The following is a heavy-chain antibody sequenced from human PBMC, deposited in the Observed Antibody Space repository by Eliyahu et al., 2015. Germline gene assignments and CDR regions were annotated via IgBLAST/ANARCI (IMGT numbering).Heavy chain of an antibody. CDR2: IRYDGSNK. CDR1: GFXFSXXG. Sequence: QVQLVESGGGVVQPGGSLRLSCAASGFXFSXXGMHWVRQAPGKGVEWVAFIRYDGSNKYYADSVKGRFTISRDNSKNTLYLQMNSLRAEDTAVYYCANELLDGGPEWLPNMDVWGQGTTVTVSS. CDR3: ANELLDGGPEWLPNMDV. J-gene: IGHJ6*02. V-gene: IGHV3-30*02. D-gene: IGHD3-3*01.